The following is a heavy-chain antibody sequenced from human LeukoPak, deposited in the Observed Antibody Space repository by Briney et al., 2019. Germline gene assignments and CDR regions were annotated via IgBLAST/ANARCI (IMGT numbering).Heavy chain of an antibody. Sequence: SETLSLTCTVSGGSISSGSYYWSWIRQPAGKGLEWIGRIYTSGSTNYNPSLKSRVTISVDTSKNQFSLKLSSVTAADTAVYYCARGGGESTHWISRGYSYGPTDYWGQGTLVTVSS. CDR2: IYTSGST. V-gene: IGHV4-61*02. CDR3: ARGGGESTHWISRGYSYGPTDY. D-gene: IGHD5-18*01. J-gene: IGHJ4*02. CDR1: GGSISSGSYY.